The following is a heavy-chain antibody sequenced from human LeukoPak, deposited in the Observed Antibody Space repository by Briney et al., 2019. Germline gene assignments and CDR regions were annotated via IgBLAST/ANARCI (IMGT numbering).Heavy chain of an antibody. CDR3: AGASPPGYFDY. J-gene: IGHJ4*02. CDR2: IIPILGIA. V-gene: IGHV1-69*04. Sequence: SVKVSCKASGGTFSSYAISWVRQAPGQGLEWMGRIIPILGIANYAQKFQGRVTITADKSTSTAYMELSSLRSEDTAVYYCAGASPPGYFDYWGQGTLVTVSS. CDR1: GGTFSSYA.